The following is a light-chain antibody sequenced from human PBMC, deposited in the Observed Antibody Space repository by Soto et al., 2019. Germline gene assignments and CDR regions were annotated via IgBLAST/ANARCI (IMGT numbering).Light chain of an antibody. CDR1: SSNIGAGYD. J-gene: IGLJ1*01. V-gene: IGLV1-40*01. Sequence: QSVLTQPPSVSGAPGQRVIISCTGSSSNIGAGYDVHWYQQLPGTAPKLLIYGNSNRPSGVPDRFSGSKSGTSASLAITGLQAEDEADYYCQSYDSSLSPYVFGAGTKVTVL. CDR2: GNS. CDR3: QSYDSSLSPYV.